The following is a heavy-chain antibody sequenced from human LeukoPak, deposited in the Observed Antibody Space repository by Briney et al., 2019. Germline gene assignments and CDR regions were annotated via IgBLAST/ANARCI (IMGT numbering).Heavy chain of an antibody. V-gene: IGHV3-48*01. CDR2: ISSSSSTI. Sequence: GGSLRLSCAASGFTFSTYNMNWVRQAPGKGLEWVSYISSSSSTIYYADSVKGRFTISRDNAKNSLYLQMNSLRAEDTAVYYCAIIAVAGFDYWGQGTLVTISS. D-gene: IGHD6-19*01. CDR3: AIIAVAGFDY. J-gene: IGHJ4*02. CDR1: GFTFSTYN.